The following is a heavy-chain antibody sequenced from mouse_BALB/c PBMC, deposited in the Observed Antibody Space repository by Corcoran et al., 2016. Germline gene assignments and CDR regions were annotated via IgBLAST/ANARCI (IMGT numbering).Heavy chain of an antibody. Sequence: QIQLVQSGPELKKPGETVKISCKASGYTFTNYGTNWVKQAPGKGLKWMGWINTYTGEPTYADDFKGRVAFSLETSASTAYLQINNLKNDDTATYFCAREPYAMDYWGQGTSVTVSS. CDR3: AREPYAMDY. CDR1: GYTFTNYG. J-gene: IGHJ4*01. V-gene: IGHV9-3-1*01. CDR2: INTYTGEP. D-gene: IGHD6-1*01.